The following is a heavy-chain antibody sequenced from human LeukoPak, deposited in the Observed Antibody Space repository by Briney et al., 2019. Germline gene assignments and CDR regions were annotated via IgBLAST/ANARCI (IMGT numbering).Heavy chain of an antibody. CDR3: AKGPGGVTSRYYYYYGMDV. Sequence: HPATSLRLSCAASGFTFSSYAMTWVRQAPGKGLEWVSAISGSGVSTYYADSVKGRFTISRDNSKNTLYLQMNSLRAEDTAVYYCAKGPGGVTSRYYYYYGMDVWGQGTTVTVSS. D-gene: IGHD3-16*01. CDR2: ISGSGVST. CDR1: GFTFSSYA. V-gene: IGHV3-23*01. J-gene: IGHJ6*02.